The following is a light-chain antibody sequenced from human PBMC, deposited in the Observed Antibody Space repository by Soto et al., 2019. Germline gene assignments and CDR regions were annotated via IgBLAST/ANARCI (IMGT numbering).Light chain of an antibody. CDR1: TETVTSGHF. CDR3: LLTYGYAVV. CDR2: ETS. J-gene: IGLJ2*01. Sequence: LAPQDPPLTFSPAVTINPTCGSNTETVTSGHFPYWFQQKPGQAPLTLVYETSRRHSWTPARFSGCLHGGKAALTLSGAQPEDEADYYCLLTYGYAVVFGGGTKVTGL. V-gene: IGLV7-46*01.